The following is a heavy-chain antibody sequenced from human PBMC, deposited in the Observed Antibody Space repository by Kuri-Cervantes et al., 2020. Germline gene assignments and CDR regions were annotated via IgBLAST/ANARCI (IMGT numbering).Heavy chain of an antibody. V-gene: IGHV4-34*01. CDR3: ATSGDLFIVGATKGVDY. CDR2: INHSGST. Sequence: SETLSLTCAVYGGSFSGYYWSWIRQPPGKGLEWIGEINHSGSTNYNPSLKSRVTISVDMSKNQFSLKLNSVTAADTAVYYCATSGDLFIVGATKGVDYWGQGTLVTVSS. J-gene: IGHJ4*02. D-gene: IGHD1-26*01. CDR1: GGSFSGYY.